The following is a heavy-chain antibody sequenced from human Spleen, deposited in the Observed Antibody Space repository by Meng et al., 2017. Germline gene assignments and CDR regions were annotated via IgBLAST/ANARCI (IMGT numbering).Heavy chain of an antibody. CDR1: GGSISSSNW. V-gene: IGHV4-4*02. J-gene: IGHJ5*02. D-gene: IGHD1-26*01. Sequence: QVPLHEEGPRLVKQSGSLPLSCPVPGGSISSSNWWSWVRQPAGKGLEWIGEIYHSGSTNYNPSLKSRVTISVDKSKNQFPLKLSSVTAADTAVYYCARDGVVGAVNWFDPWGQGTLVTVSS. CDR3: ARDGVVGAVNWFDP. CDR2: IYHSGST.